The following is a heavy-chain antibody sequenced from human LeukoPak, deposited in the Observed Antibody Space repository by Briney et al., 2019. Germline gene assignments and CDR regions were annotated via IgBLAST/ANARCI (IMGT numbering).Heavy chain of an antibody. J-gene: IGHJ4*02. Sequence: GALRLSCAASGFTFSSSAMSWVRQAPGKGLEWVSTISGSGDRAYYADSVKGRFTISRDNSKNTLFLHMNSLRAEDTAVYSCAKGYYGSGSYGWFDYWGQGTLVTVSS. V-gene: IGHV3-23*01. CDR1: GFTFSSSA. CDR2: ISGSGDRA. D-gene: IGHD3-10*01. CDR3: AKGYYGSGSYGWFDY.